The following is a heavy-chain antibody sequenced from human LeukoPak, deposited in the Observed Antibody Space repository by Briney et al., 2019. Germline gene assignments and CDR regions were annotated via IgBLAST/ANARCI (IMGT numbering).Heavy chain of an antibody. CDR2: INHSGST. CDR1: GGSISGSNYY. V-gene: IGHV4-39*07. D-gene: IGHD3-22*01. Sequence: PSETLSLTCTVSGGSISGSNYYWNWIRQPPGKGLEWIGEINHSGSTNYNPSLKSRVTMSVDTFKNQFSLTLSSVTAADTAVYYCARVQDFETRGYYLGYWGHGTLVTVSS. J-gene: IGHJ4*01. CDR3: ARVQDFETRGYYLGY.